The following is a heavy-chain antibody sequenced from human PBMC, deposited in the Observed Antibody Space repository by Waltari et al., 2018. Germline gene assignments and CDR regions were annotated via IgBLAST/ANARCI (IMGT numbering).Heavy chain of an antibody. J-gene: IGHJ4*02. Sequence: QVQLVQSAAEVKKPGASLKASCNASGYTFNNYGVSWVRQAPGQGLEWMGWISPYNGVTTYAEKFQGRVTMTTDTSTTTAYMELRSLRSDDTAVYYCARWTAGVGASRGFDLWGQGTLVTVSS. CDR3: ARWTAGVGASRGFDL. V-gene: IGHV1-18*04. D-gene: IGHD1-26*01. CDR2: ISPYNGVT. CDR1: GYTFNNYG.